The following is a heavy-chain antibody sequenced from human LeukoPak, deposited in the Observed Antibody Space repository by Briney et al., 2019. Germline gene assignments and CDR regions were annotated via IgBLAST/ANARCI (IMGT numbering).Heavy chain of an antibody. J-gene: IGHJ4*02. CDR3: ARPKGYCSGGSCRDNYFDY. Sequence: PGRSLRLSCAASGFTFDDYAMHWVRQAPGKGLEWVSGISWNSGSIGYADSVKGRFTISRDNSKNTLYLQMNSLRAEDTAVYYCARPKGYCSGGSCRDNYFDYWGQGTLVTVSS. D-gene: IGHD2-15*01. V-gene: IGHV3-9*01. CDR1: GFTFDDYA. CDR2: ISWNSGSI.